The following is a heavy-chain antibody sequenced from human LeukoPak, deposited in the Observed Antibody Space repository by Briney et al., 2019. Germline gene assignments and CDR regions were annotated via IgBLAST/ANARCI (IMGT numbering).Heavy chain of an antibody. D-gene: IGHD3-22*01. CDR1: GYTFTSYG. J-gene: IGHJ6*02. V-gene: IGHV1-18*01. CDR2: ISAYNGNT. CDR3: ARGTLDSSGYYFDYYYGMGV. Sequence: ASVKVSCKASGYTFTSYGISWVRQAPGQGLEWMGWISAYNGNTNYAQKLQGRVTMTTDTSTSTAYMELRSLRSDDTAVYYCARGTLDSSGYYFDYYYGMGVWGQGTTVTVSS.